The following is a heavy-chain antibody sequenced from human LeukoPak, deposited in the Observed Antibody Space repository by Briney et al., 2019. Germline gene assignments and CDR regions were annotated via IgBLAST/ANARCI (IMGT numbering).Heavy chain of an antibody. J-gene: IGHJ3*02. Sequence: SETLSLTCTVSGGSISSGSYYWSWIRQPAGKGLEWIGRIYTSGSTNYNPSLKSRVTISVDTSKNQFSLKLSSVTAADTAVYYCARGPPDCSSTSCYAFDAFDIWGQGTMVTASS. CDR3: ARGPPDCSSTSCYAFDAFDI. CDR2: IYTSGST. D-gene: IGHD2-2*01. CDR1: GGSISSGSYY. V-gene: IGHV4-61*02.